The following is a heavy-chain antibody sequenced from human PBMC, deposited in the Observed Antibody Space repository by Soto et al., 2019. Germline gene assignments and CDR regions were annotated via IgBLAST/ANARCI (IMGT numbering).Heavy chain of an antibody. CDR1: GYTFNNYG. CDR2: ISTYNGNT. Sequence: QIQLVQSGAEVKKPGASVKVSCQPSGYTFNNYGITWVRQAPGQGLEWMGWISTYNGNTEYAQSRQSRITLTRDTATSVVYMELRSLRSDDTAVYFCAREAVGHFYDTSGYYYWGQGTLVTVSS. CDR3: AREAVGHFYDTSGYYY. V-gene: IGHV1-18*04. J-gene: IGHJ4*02. D-gene: IGHD3-22*01.